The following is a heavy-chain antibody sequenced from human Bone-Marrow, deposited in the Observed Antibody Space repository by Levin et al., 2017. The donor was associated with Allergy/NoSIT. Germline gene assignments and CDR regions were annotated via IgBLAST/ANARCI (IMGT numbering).Heavy chain of an antibody. J-gene: IGHJ3*02. CDR2: LDGSSGKT. CDR1: GFIFADYA. D-gene: IGHD3-22*01. V-gene: IGHV3-23*01. Sequence: GGSLRLSCTISGFIFADYAMNWVRQAPGRGLEWVSSLDGSSGKTHYADAVKGRFTISREYFKNTLFLQMNTLRPDDTAMYFCARYQSGSFDIWGQGTMVIVSS. CDR3: ARYQSGSFDI.